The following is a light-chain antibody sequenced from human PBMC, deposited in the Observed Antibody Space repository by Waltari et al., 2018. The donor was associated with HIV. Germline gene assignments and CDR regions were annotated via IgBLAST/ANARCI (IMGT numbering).Light chain of an antibody. J-gene: IGLJ1*01. CDR2: DNS. CDR1: GPNLGPGSA. Sequence: SVLTQPPSVSGATGQRVTTSSTGSGPNLGPGSALPRYKQLPGTAPNLLIYDNSNRPSGVPDRFSGSKSGTSASLAITGLQAEDEADYYCQSYDSSMSLYVFGTGTKVTVL. CDR3: QSYDSSMSLYV. V-gene: IGLV1-40*01.